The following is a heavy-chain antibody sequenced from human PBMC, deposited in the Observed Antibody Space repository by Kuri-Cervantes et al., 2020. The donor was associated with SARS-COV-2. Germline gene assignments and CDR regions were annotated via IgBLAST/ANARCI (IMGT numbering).Heavy chain of an antibody. J-gene: IGHJ6*03. CDR3: ARKKTDMDV. Sequence: LSLTCAASGFTFSSYGMHWVRPAPGKGLEWVAFIRYDGSNKYYADSVRGRFTISRDNSKNTLYLQMNSLRAEDTAVYYCARKKTDMDVWGKGTTVTVSS. V-gene: IGHV3-30*02. CDR2: IRYDGSNK. CDR1: GFTFSSYG.